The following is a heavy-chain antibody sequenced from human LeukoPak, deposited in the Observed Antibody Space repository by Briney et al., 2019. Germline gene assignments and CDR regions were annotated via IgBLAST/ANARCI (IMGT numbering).Heavy chain of an antibody. CDR2: ISSSGSII. V-gene: IGHV3-11*01. Sequence: PGGSLRLTCAASGFTFSDYYMSWIRQAPGKGLEWVSYISSSGSIIYYADSVKGRFTISRDNAKNSMYLQMNSLRAEDTAVYYCARGKYDSSPFLQHWGQGTLVTVSS. D-gene: IGHD3-22*01. J-gene: IGHJ1*01. CDR1: GFTFSDYY. CDR3: ARGKYDSSPFLQH.